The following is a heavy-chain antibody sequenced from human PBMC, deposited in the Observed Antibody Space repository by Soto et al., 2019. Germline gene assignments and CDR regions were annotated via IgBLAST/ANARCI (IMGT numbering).Heavy chain of an antibody. CDR3: AKSYSGSYYFYYGMDV. Sequence: GGSLRLSCAASGFTFSSYGMHWVRQAPGKGLEWVAVISHDGSNKYYADSVKGRFTISRDNSKNTLYLQMNSLRAEDTAVYYCAKSYSGSYYFYYGMDVWGQGTMVTVSS. CDR2: ISHDGSNK. CDR1: GFTFSSYG. J-gene: IGHJ6*02. D-gene: IGHD1-26*01. V-gene: IGHV3-30*18.